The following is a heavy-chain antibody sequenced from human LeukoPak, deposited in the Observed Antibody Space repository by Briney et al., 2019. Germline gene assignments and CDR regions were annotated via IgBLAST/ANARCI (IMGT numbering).Heavy chain of an antibody. CDR3: TRESGSYHGNDY. J-gene: IGHJ4*02. D-gene: IGHD1-26*01. Sequence: ASVKVSCRASGYTFTGYYMHWVRQAPGQGLEWMGRINPNNGATNYAQKFQGRVTITGDTSISTAYMELSSLRSDDTAVYYCTRESGSYHGNDYWGQGTLVTVSS. V-gene: IGHV1-2*06. CDR2: INPNNGAT. CDR1: GYTFTGYY.